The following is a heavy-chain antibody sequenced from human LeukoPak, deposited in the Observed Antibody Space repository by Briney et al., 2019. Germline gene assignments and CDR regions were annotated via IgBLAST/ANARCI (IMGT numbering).Heavy chain of an antibody. CDR3: TRISLLGGYSSGYFY. CDR1: GFELSTRGMC. J-gene: IGHJ4*02. V-gene: IGHV2-70*11. D-gene: IGHD3-22*01. CDR2: IDWDDDK. Sequence: ACCPALDKPTQTLTLTGTCTGFELSTRGMCVKWIRQPPGKALEWPARIDWDDDKYYSTSLKTRLNISKDTSKNQVVLTMTNMDPVDTATYYCTRISLLGGYSSGYFYWGEGTLGTVSS.